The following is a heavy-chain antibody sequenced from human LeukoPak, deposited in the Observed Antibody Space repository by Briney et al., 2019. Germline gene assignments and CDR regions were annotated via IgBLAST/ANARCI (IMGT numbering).Heavy chain of an antibody. Sequence: GGSLRLSCAASGFTFSSYAMSWVRQAPGKGLEWVSAITGSGGSTHYADSVKGRFTISRDNSKNTLYLQMNSLRAEDTAVYYCAKGSGSFWNYFDYWGQRTLVTVSS. CDR2: ITGSGGST. CDR1: GFTFSSYA. D-gene: IGHD3-10*01. V-gene: IGHV3-23*01. CDR3: AKGSGSFWNYFDY. J-gene: IGHJ4*02.